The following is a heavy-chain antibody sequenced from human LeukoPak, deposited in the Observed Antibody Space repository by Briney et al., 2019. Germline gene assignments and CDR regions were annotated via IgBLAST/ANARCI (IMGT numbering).Heavy chain of an antibody. CDR3: ARSLYYEILSGYYGAYYYYYG. J-gene: IGHJ6*01. CDR1: GFTFSSQS. Sequence: GGSLRLSCAASGFTFSSQSMIWARQPPGKGREWVSSISSSSSYIYHAHSVTGRSTISSVNAKNSLYLQMNSLRAEDMAAYYCARSLYYEILSGYYGAYYYYYG. V-gene: IGHV3-21*01. D-gene: IGHD3-9*01. CDR2: ISSSSSYI.